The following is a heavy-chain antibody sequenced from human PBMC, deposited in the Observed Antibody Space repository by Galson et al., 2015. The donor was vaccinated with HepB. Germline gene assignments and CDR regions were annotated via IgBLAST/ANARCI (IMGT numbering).Heavy chain of an antibody. J-gene: IGHJ4*02. D-gene: IGHD2/OR15-2a*01. Sequence: SLRLSCAASGAILSGSAIHWVRQAPGKGLERVGHIRPKEHFYATSYSASVGGRFTISRDDSKNTAFLHMNSLRVEDTAVYYCIRHVEYYRPYWGQGSLVTVSS. CDR1: GAILSGSA. CDR3: IRHVEYYRPY. V-gene: IGHV3-73*01. CDR2: IRPKEHFYAT.